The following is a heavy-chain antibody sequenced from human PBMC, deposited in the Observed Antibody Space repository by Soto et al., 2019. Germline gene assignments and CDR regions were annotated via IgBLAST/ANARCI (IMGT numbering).Heavy chain of an antibody. CDR3: ARALGSYYYDSSGPPDAFDI. Sequence: QVQLVQSGAEVKKPGSSVKVSCKASGGTFSSYAISWVRQAPGQGLEWMGGIIPIFGTANYAQKFQGRVTITADESTSTAYMELRSLRSEDTAVYYCARALGSYYYDSSGPPDAFDIWGQGTMVTVSS. CDR2: IIPIFGTA. D-gene: IGHD3-22*01. V-gene: IGHV1-69*12. J-gene: IGHJ3*02. CDR1: GGTFSSYA.